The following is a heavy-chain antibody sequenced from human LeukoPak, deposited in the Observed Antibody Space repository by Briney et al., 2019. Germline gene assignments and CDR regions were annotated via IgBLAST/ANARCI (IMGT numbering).Heavy chain of an antibody. V-gene: IGHV4-59*01. CDR3: ARGSVSSAVYYYYYMDV. D-gene: IGHD2-15*01. CDR1: GGSISSYY. CDR2: IYYSGST. Sequence: SSETPSLTCTVSGGSISSYYWSWIRQPPGKGLEWIGYIYYSGSTNYNPSLKSRVTISVDTSKNQFSLKLSSVTAADTAVYYCARGSVSSAVYYYYYMDVWGKGTTVTVSS. J-gene: IGHJ6*03.